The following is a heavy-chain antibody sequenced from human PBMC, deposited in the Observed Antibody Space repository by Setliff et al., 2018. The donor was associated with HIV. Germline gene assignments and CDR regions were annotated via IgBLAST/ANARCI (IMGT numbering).Heavy chain of an antibody. Sequence: KTSETLSPTCAVYGGSFSGYYWSWIRQPPGKGLEWIGEINHSGSTNYNPSLKSRVTISVDTSKNQFSLKLSSVTAADTAVYYCARVRTNWDYDFWSGHISSDYFDYWGQGTLVTVSS. CDR2: INHSGST. CDR1: GGSFSGYY. CDR3: ARVRTNWDYDFWSGHISSDYFDY. V-gene: IGHV4-34*01. J-gene: IGHJ4*02. D-gene: IGHD3-3*01.